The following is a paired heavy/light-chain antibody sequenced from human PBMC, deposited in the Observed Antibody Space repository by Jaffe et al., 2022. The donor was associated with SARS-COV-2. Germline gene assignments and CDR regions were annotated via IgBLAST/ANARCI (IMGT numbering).Light chain of an antibody. CDR1: SSDVGGLNF. J-gene: IGLJ2*01. V-gene: IGLV2-14*01. CDR2: DVS. Sequence: QSALTQPASVSGSPGQSITIPCTGSSSDVGGLNFVSWYQQYPGKAPKLLIYDVSNRPSGVSNRFSGSKSGNTASLTISGLQAGDESDYYCSSYAISSTLVVFGGGTKLTVL. CDR3: SSYAISSTLVV.
Heavy chain of an antibody. CDR3: ARGGYGGYDSNFDI. J-gene: IGHJ3*02. D-gene: IGHD5-12*01. CDR2: INSDGSII. Sequence: EVQLVESGGGLVQPGGSLRLSCAASGFTFSSYWMHWVRQVPGKGLVWVSRINSDGSIINYADSVKGRFTIARDNAKNTLYLQMNSLRGEDTAVYYCARGGYGGYDSNFDIWGQGTMVTVSS. CDR1: GFTFSSYW. V-gene: IGHV3-74*01.